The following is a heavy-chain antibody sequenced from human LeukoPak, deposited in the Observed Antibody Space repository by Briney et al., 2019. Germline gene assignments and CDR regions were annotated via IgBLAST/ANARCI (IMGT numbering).Heavy chain of an antibody. CDR3: ARHYYDSTQGDY. J-gene: IGHJ4*02. V-gene: IGHV4-39*01. D-gene: IGHD3-22*01. CDR2: TYYSGST. CDR1: GDSISSSSYY. Sequence: PSETLSLTCTVSGDSISSSSYYWGWIRQPPGKGLEWIGSTYYSGSTYYNPSLKSRVTISVDTSKNQFSLKLSSVTAADTAVYYCARHYYDSTQGDYWGQGTLVTVSS.